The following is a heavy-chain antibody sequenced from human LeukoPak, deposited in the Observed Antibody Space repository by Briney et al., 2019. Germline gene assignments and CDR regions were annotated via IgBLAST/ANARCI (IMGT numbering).Heavy chain of an antibody. Sequence: GGSLRLSCGASGITFSSYSMNWVRQAPGKGLEWVSVIYSGGSTYYADSVKGRFTISRDNSKNTLYLQMNSLRAEDTAVYYCARNYYDSSGELWGQGTLVTVSS. CDR1: GITFSSYS. V-gene: IGHV3-53*01. CDR2: IYSGGST. J-gene: IGHJ4*02. D-gene: IGHD3-22*01. CDR3: ARNYYDSSGEL.